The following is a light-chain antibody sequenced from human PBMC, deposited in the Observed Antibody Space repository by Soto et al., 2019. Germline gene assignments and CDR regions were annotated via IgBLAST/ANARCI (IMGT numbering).Light chain of an antibody. CDR3: QQYNSYPWT. CDR2: DAS. CDR1: QSISSW. V-gene: IGKV1-5*01. Sequence: IHMTHSPSTLSASVVDRVNINFRASQSISSWLAWYQQKPWKAPKLLIYDASSLESGVPSRFSGSGSGTEFTLTISSLQPDDFATYYCQQYNSYPWTYGQETKVDIK. J-gene: IGKJ1*01.